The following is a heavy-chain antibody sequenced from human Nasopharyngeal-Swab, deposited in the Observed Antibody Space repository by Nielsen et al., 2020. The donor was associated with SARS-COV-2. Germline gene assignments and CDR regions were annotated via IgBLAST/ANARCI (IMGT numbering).Heavy chain of an antibody. CDR2: IYYSGST. V-gene: IGHV4-31*03. Sequence: SETLSLTCTVSGGSISSGGYYWSWIRQHPGKGLEWIGYIYYSGSTYYNPSLKSRVTISVATSKNQFSLKLSSVTAADTAVYYCARAGAGRNWYFDLWGRGTLVTVSS. D-gene: IGHD6-19*01. J-gene: IGHJ2*01. CDR1: GGSISSGGYY. CDR3: ARAGAGRNWYFDL.